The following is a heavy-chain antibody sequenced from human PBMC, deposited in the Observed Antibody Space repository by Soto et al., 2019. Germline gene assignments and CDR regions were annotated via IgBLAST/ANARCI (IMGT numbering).Heavy chain of an antibody. J-gene: IGHJ5*02. CDR3: ARDPNSGPWVGRTCFDP. CDR2: ISAYNGNT. V-gene: IGHV1-18*01. Sequence: ASVKVSCKASGYTFTSYGISWVRQAPGQGLEWMGWISAYNGNTNYAQKLQGRVTMTTDTSTSTAYMELRSLRSDDTAVYYCARDPNSGPWVGRTCFDPGGRGPLVTVSS. D-gene: IGHD5-12*01. CDR1: GYTFTSYG.